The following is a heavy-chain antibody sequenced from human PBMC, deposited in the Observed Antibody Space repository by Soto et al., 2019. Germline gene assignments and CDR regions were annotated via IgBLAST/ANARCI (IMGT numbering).Heavy chain of an antibody. CDR2: ISRDGGTK. V-gene: IGHV3-30*03. D-gene: IGHD2-8*02. J-gene: IGHJ4*02. Sequence: QVQLVESGGGVVQPGRSLRLSCAVSGFTVSTYGMHWVRQAPGKGLEWVAVISRDGGTKYYADSVKGRFTISRDNSRNILFLEMNRLRGDDMAVYYCTGEVASGYWVQGTLVTVSS. CDR1: GFTVSTYG. CDR3: TGEVASGY.